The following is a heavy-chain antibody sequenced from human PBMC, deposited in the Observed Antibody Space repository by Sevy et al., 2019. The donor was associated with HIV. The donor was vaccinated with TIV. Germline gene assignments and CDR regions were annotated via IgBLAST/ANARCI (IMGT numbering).Heavy chain of an antibody. Sequence: GGSLRLSCAASGFTFSSYWMSWVRQAPGKGLEWVANIKQDGSGKYYVDSVKGRLTISRDNAKNSLYLQMNSRRAEDTAVYYCAREAQQLVRGYHYGMDVWGQGTTVTVSS. D-gene: IGHD6-13*01. CDR2: IKQDGSGK. CDR3: AREAQQLVRGYHYGMDV. CDR1: GFTFSSYW. J-gene: IGHJ6*02. V-gene: IGHV3-7*01.